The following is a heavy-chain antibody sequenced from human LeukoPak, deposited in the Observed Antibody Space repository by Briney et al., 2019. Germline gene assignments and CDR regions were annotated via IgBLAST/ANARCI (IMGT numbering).Heavy chain of an antibody. CDR1: GFTARGDN. J-gene: IGHJ4*02. D-gene: IGHD5-12*01. CDR2: ISSSSSYI. V-gene: IGHV3-21*01. CDR3: ARDGYSAGPGAAIGY. Sequence: SGGSLRLSYAPSGFTARGDNLKWVRQAPGKGLEWVSGISSSSSYIYYADSVKGRFTISRDNANNSLYLQMNSLRAEDTAVYYCARDGYSAGPGAAIGYWGQGTLVTVSS.